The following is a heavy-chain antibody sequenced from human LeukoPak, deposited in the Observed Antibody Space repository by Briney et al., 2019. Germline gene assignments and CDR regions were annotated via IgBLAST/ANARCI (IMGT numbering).Heavy chain of an antibody. CDR1: GYSFTSYW. CDR3: ASLRAVAGKNAFDI. J-gene: IGHJ3*02. Sequence: RGESLKISCKGSGYSFTSYWIGWVRQMPGKGLECMGIIYPGDSDTRYSPSFQGQVTISADKSISTAYLQWSSLKASDTAMYYCASLRAVAGKNAFDIWGQGTMVTVSS. D-gene: IGHD6-19*01. V-gene: IGHV5-51*01. CDR2: IYPGDSDT.